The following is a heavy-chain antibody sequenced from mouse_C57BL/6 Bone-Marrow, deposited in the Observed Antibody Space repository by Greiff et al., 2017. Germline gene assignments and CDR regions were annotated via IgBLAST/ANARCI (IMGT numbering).Heavy chain of an antibody. CDR3: ARPDSEAMDY. CDR1: GYTFTDYY. CDR2: INPNNGGT. Sequence: EVQLQQSGPELVKPGASVKISCKASGYTFTDYYMNWVKQSHGKSLEWIGDINPNNGGTSYNQKFKGKATLTVDKSSSTAYMELRSLTSEDSAVYYCARPDSEAMDYWGQGTSVTVSS. V-gene: IGHV1-26*01. J-gene: IGHJ4*01.